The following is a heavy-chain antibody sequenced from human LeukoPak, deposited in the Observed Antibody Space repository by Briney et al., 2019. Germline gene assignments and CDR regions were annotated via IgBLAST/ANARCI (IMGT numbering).Heavy chain of an antibody. Sequence: ASVKVSCKASGYTFTGYYMHWVRQAPGQGLGWMGWINPNSGGTNYAQKFQGRVTMTRDTSISTAYMELSRLRSDDTAVYYCARAGVTGSEDDAFDIWGQGTMVTVSS. J-gene: IGHJ3*02. CDR3: ARAGVTGSEDDAFDI. CDR1: GYTFTGYY. D-gene: IGHD3-10*01. V-gene: IGHV1-2*02. CDR2: INPNSGGT.